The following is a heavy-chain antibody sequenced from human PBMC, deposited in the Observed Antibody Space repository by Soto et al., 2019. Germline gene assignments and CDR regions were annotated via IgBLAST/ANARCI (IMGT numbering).Heavy chain of an antibody. V-gene: IGHV4-31*03. CDR2: IYYSGST. J-gene: IGHJ5*02. CDR1: GGSISSGGYY. CDR3: ARDSDEYSSSSVPGGSFDP. D-gene: IGHD6-6*01. Sequence: SETLSLTCTVSGGSISSGGYYWSWIRQHPGKGLEWIGYIYYSGSTYYNPSLKSRVTISVDTSKNQFSLKLSSVTAADTAVYYCARDSDEYSSSSVPGGSFDPWGQGTLVTVSS.